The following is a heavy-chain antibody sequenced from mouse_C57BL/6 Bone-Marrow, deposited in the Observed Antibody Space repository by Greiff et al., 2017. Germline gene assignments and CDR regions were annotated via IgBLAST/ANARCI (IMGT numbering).Heavy chain of an antibody. CDR1: GYTFTSYW. CDR3: ARRLTTVVATWPNVPYAMDY. Sequence: QVQLKQPGAELVKPGASVKASCKASGYTFTSYWMHWVKQRPGQGLEWIGRIHPSDSDTNYNQKFKGKATLTVDNSSSTAYMQLSSLTSEDSAVYYCARRLTTVVATWPNVPYAMDYWGQGTSVTVSS. J-gene: IGHJ4*01. D-gene: IGHD1-1*01. V-gene: IGHV1-74*01. CDR2: IHPSDSDT.